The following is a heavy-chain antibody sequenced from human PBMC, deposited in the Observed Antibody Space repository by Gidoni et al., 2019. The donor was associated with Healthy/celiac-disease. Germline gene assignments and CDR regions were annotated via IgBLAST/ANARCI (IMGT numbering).Heavy chain of an antibody. J-gene: IGHJ6*02. D-gene: IGHD4-17*01. CDR2: LIPILGIA. V-gene: IGHV1-69*04. CDR1: GGTFSSYA. CDR3: ARDSYGAYYYYGMDV. Sequence: QVQRVQSGAEVKKPGSSVKVSCKASGGTFSSYAISWVRQAPGQGLEWMGRLIPILGIANYAQKFQGRVTITADKSTSTAYMELSSLRSEDTAVYYCARDSYGAYYYYGMDVWGQGTTVTVSS.